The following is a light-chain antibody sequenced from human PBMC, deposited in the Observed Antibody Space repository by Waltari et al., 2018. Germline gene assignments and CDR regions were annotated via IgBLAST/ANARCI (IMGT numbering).Light chain of an antibody. V-gene: IGLV2-8*01. J-gene: IGLJ3*02. CDR3: SSYAGSNNLGV. CDR2: EVS. Sequence: QSALTQPPSASGSPGQSVTISCPGTSSNIGGYTYVSWYQQYPGKAPKLMIYEVSKRASGVPDRFSGSKSGNTASLTVSGLQADDEADYYCSSYAGSNNLGVFGGGTKLTVL. CDR1: SSNIGGYTY.